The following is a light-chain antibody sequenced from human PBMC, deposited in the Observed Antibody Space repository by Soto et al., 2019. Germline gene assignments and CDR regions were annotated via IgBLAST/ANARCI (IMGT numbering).Light chain of an antibody. CDR2: EVS. V-gene: IGLV2-14*01. CDR3: SSYTVSNTYV. CDR1: SSDVGGYNY. J-gene: IGLJ1*01. Sequence: QSVLTQPASVSGSPGQSITISCTGTSSDVGGYNYVSWYQQHPGKASKLMIYEVSNRPSGVSNRFSGSKSGNTASLTISGLQADDEADYYCSSYTVSNTYVFGTGTKVTVL.